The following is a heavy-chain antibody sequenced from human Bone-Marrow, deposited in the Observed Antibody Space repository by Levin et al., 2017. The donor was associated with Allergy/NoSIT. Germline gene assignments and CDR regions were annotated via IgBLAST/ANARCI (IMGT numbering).Heavy chain of an antibody. J-gene: IGHJ6*02. CDR3: TTLRFLPDYHGVDV. CDR2: IESNNDGGTA. Sequence: GESLKISCAASGFSFSLAWMSWVRQAPGKGLEWVGRIESNNDGGTADYAAFVKGRFTISRDDSTNMVFLQMNSLKTEDTAVYYCTTLRFLPDYHGVDVWGQGTTVTVSS. D-gene: IGHD3-3*01. V-gene: IGHV3-15*04. CDR1: GFSFSLAW.